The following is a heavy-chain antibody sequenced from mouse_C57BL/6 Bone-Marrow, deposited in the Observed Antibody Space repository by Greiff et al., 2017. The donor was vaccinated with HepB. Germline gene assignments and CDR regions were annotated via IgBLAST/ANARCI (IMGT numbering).Heavy chain of an antibody. CDR3: ASGRDGSSPYYAMDY. CDR1: GFNIKNTY. D-gene: IGHD1-1*01. CDR2: IDPANGNT. V-gene: IGHV14-3*01. J-gene: IGHJ4*01. Sequence: VQLQQSVAELVRPGASVKLSCTASGFNIKNTYMHWVKQRPEQGLEWIGRIDPANGNTKYAPKFQGKATITADTSANTAYLQLSSLTSEDTATYYCASGRDGSSPYYAMDYWGQGTSVTGSS.